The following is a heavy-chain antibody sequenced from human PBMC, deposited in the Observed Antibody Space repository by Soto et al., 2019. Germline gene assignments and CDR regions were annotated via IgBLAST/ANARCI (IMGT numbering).Heavy chain of an antibody. CDR2: INAGNGNT. Sequence: ASVKVSCKASGYTFTSYVMHWVRQAPGQRLEWMGWINAGNGNTKYSQKFQGRVTITRDTSASTAYMELSSLRSEDTAVYYCARDGMILDSYYYYGMDVWGQGTTVTVSS. D-gene: IGHD3-22*01. CDR1: GYTFTSYV. J-gene: IGHJ6*02. CDR3: ARDGMILDSYYYYGMDV. V-gene: IGHV1-3*01.